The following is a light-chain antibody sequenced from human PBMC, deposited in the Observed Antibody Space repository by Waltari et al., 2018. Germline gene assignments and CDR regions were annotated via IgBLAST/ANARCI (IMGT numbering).Light chain of an antibody. J-gene: IGLJ1*01. Sequence: QSALTQPASVSGSPGQSITISCTGTSSDVGTYNYVSLYQQHPGKAPKPMIYDVSNRPSGVSNRFSGSKSGNTASLTISGLQAEDEADYYCNSYTSSFSYVFGTGTKVTVL. CDR2: DVS. CDR1: SSDVGTYNY. V-gene: IGLV2-14*03. CDR3: NSYTSSFSYV.